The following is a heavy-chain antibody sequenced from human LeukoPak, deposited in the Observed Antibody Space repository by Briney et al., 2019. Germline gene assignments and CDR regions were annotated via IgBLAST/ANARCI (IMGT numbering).Heavy chain of an antibody. CDR1: GFTFSTYW. J-gene: IGHJ4*02. CDR2: IKHDGSEK. Sequence: PGGSLRLSCAASGFTFSTYWMSWVRQAPGKGLQWVANIKHDGSEKNYVDSVKGRFTISKDNAKNSLSLQMSSLRVEDTAIYYCAKDRLGQLGDWGQGTLVTVSS. V-gene: IGHV3-7*01. CDR3: AKDRLGQLGD. D-gene: IGHD6-6*01.